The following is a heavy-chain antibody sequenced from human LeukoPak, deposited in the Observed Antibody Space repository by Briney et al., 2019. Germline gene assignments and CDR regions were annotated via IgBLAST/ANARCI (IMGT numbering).Heavy chain of an antibody. CDR2: IKQDGSEK. CDR1: GFTFSSYW. J-gene: IGHJ6*02. V-gene: IGHV3-7*01. D-gene: IGHD3-10*01. Sequence: TGGSLRLSCAASGFTFSSYWMSWVRQAPGKGLEWVANIKQDGSEKYYVDSVKGRFTISRDNSKNTLYLQMGSLRAEDMAVYYCARDIWFGESLPGEVFLYYGMDVWGQGTTVTVSS. CDR3: ARDIWFGESLPGEVFLYYGMDV.